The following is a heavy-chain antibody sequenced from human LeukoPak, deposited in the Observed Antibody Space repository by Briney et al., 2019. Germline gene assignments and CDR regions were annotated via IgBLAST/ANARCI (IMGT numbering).Heavy chain of an antibody. V-gene: IGHV5-51*01. CDR1: GYSFTSYW. D-gene: IGHD5-24*01. CDR2: IHPGDSDT. CDR3: ATHPGGLQSGFDN. J-gene: IGHJ4*02. Sequence: GESLKISCKGSGYSFTSYWIGWVRQMPGKGLEYMGVIHPGDSDTRYSPSFQGQVTISVDRSSSTAYIQWSRLKASDTAMYYCATHPGGLQSGFDNWGQGTLVTVSS.